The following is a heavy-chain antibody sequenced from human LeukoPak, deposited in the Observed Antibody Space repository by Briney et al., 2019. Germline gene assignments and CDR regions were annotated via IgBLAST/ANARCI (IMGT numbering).Heavy chain of an antibody. Sequence: GESLKVSCKGSGYSFTTYWIGWVRQMPGKGLEWMGIIYPGDSDTRYSPSFQGQVTISVDKSISTAYLQWSSLKASDTAMYYCARVSGYGGDYYDMDVWGQGTTVTVSS. V-gene: IGHV5-51*01. CDR1: GYSFTTYW. CDR2: IYPGDSDT. J-gene: IGHJ6*02. D-gene: IGHD3-22*01. CDR3: ARVSGYGGDYYDMDV.